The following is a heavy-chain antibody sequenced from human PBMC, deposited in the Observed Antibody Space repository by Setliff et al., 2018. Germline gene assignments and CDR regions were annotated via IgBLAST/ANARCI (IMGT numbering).Heavy chain of an antibody. J-gene: IGHJ5*02. D-gene: IGHD6-19*01. CDR1: GDSISSYY. CDR3: ARGRIAVAGTFWFDP. V-gene: IGHV4-59*01. Sequence: SETLSLTCTVSGDSISSYYWSWIRQPPGKGLEWIGYIYYSGSTNYNPSLKSRVTMSVATFENHFSLKLTSVTAADTAVYYCARGRIAVAGTFWFDPWGQGTRVTVSS. CDR2: IYYSGST.